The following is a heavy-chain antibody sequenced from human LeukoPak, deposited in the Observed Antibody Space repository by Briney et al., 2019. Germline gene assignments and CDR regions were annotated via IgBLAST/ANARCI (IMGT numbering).Heavy chain of an antibody. V-gene: IGHV4-4*07. CDR3: ARVYDILTDYYFDY. CDR2: IYTSGST. Sequence: PSETLSLTCTVSGRSISSYYWSWLRQPAGKGLEWLGRIYTSGSTKYNPSLKSRVTMSVDTSKNQFSLKLSSVTAADTAVYYCARVYDILTDYYFDYWGQGTLVTVSS. D-gene: IGHD3-9*01. CDR1: GRSISSYY. J-gene: IGHJ4*02.